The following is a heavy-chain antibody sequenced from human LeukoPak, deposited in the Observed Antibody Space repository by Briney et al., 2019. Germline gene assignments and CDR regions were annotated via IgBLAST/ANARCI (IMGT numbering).Heavy chain of an antibody. CDR1: GGSFSGYY. D-gene: IGHD5-18*01. CDR3: ARGAQLWLQGYYYYYMDV. Sequence: PSETLSLTCAVYGGSFSGYYWSWIRQPPGKGLEWIGEINHSGSTNYNPYLKSRVTISVDTSKNQFSLKLSSVTAADTAVYYCARGAQLWLQGYYYYYMDVWGKGTTVTVSS. CDR2: INHSGST. J-gene: IGHJ6*03. V-gene: IGHV4-34*01.